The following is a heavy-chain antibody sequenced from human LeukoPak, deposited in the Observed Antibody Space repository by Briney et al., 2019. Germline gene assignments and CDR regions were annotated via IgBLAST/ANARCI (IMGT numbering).Heavy chain of an antibody. D-gene: IGHD6-13*01. J-gene: IGHJ3*02. CDR3: ATDPAAAGRGDAFDI. V-gene: IGHV3-48*04. Sequence: GGSLRLSCAASGFTFSSYSMNWIRQAPGKGLEWVSYISSSGSTIYYADSVKGRFTISRDNAKNSLYLQMNSLRAEDTAVYYCATDPAAAGRGDAFDIWGQGTMVTVSS. CDR2: ISSSGSTI. CDR1: GFTFSSYS.